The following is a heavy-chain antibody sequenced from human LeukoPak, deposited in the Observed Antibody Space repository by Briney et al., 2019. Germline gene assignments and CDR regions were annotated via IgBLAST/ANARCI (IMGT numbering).Heavy chain of an antibody. CDR1: GFTFSSYS. CDR2: IWYDGTDK. J-gene: IGHJ4*02. D-gene: IGHD6-13*01. V-gene: IGHV3-30*02. CDR3: AKDGSSSWYYFDY. Sequence: GGSLRLSCAASGFTFSSYSMSWVRQGPGKGLEWVTFIWYDGTDKNYADSVKGRFTISRDNSKNTLYLHMNSLRAEDTALYYCAKDGSSSWYYFDYWGQGTLVTVSS.